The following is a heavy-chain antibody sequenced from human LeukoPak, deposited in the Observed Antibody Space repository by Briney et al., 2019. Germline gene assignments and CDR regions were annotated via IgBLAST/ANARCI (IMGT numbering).Heavy chain of an antibody. D-gene: IGHD3-22*01. CDR3: ARRYYDSSGYYYVDY. V-gene: IGHV4-59*01. CDR2: MFHSGST. Sequence: PSETLSLTCTVSGGSISTYYWSWIRQPPGKGLEWIGYMFHSGSTNYNPSLKSRVTISVDTSKNQFSLKLSSLTAADTAVYYCARRYYDSSGYYYVDYWGQGTLVTVSS. CDR1: GGSISTYY. J-gene: IGHJ4*02.